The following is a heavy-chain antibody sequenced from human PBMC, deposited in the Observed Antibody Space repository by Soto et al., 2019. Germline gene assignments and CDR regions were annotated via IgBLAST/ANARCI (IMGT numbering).Heavy chain of an antibody. J-gene: IGHJ5*02. V-gene: IGHV4-31*03. D-gene: IGHD3-3*01. CDR3: ARLDFRMNWFDP. Sequence: SETLSLTCTVSGGSISSGGYYWSWIRQHPGKGLEWIGYIYYSGSTYYNPSLKSRVTISVDTSKNQFSPKLSSVTAADTAVYYCARLDFRMNWFDPWGQGTLVTVSS. CDR2: IYYSGST. CDR1: GGSISSGGYY.